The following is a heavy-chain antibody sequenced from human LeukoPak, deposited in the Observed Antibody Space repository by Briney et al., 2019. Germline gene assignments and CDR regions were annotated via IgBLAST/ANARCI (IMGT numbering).Heavy chain of an antibody. CDR2: ISYDGSNK. Sequence: LRLSCAASGFRLSHSGMHWVRQAPGKGLEWVAVISYDGSNKYYADSVKGRFTISRDNSKNTLYLQMNSLRAEDTAVYYCAKWGPYSSGWYFSYFDYWGQGTLVTVSS. J-gene: IGHJ4*02. CDR3: AKWGPYSSGWYFSYFDY. D-gene: IGHD6-19*01. V-gene: IGHV3-30*18. CDR1: GFRLSHSG.